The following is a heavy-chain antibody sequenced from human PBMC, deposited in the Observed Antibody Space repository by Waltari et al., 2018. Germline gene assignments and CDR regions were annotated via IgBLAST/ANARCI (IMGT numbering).Heavy chain of an antibody. CDR3: ARGRDPYKGGSL. D-gene: IGHD1-1*01. CDR1: GGSFTVYY. J-gene: IGHJ4*02. CDR2: IHPSGST. V-gene: IGHV4-34*01. Sequence: QVQLQPWGAGLLKPSETLSLTCAVYGGSFTVYYLSWTRQPPGKGLEWIGEIHPSGSTAYNPSLTSRVTISGDMSKNQFSLKLTSVTAADTAVYFCARGRDPYKGGSLWGLGTLVTVSS.